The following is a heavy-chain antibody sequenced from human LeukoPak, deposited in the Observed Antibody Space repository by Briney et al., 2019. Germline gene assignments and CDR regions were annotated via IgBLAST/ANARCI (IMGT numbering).Heavy chain of an antibody. CDR2: IKQDGSEK. J-gene: IGHJ4*02. CDR1: GFIFSSHW. CDR3: VRYRDGEYDF. D-gene: IGHD4-17*01. Sequence: PGGSLRLSCAGSGFIFSSHWMIWVRQAPGKGLEWVANIKQDGSEKYYVDSVKGRFTISRDNTKSSMYLEMNSLRAEDTAVYYCVRYRDGEYDFWDQGSLVTVSS. V-gene: IGHV3-7*01.